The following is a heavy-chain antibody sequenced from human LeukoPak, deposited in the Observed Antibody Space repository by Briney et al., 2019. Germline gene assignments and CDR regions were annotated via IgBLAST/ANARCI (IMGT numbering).Heavy chain of an antibody. D-gene: IGHD5-18*01. J-gene: IGHJ5*02. V-gene: IGHV4-59*01. CDR2: ISYSGST. Sequence: SETLSLTCTVSGGSISSYYWSWIRQPPGKGLEWIGYISYSGSTNYNPSLKSRVTVSVDTSKNQFSLKLSSVTAADTAVYYCARGVYNYGGHNWFDPWGQGTLVTVSS. CDR3: ARGVYNYGGHNWFDP. CDR1: GGSISSYY.